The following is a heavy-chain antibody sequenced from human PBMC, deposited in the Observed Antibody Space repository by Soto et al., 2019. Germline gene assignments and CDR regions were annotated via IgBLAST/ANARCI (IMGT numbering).Heavy chain of an antibody. CDR1: GFTFGDYA. CDR2: IRSKAYGGTT. CDR3: TRGHSSSSGHAFDI. J-gene: IGHJ3*02. Sequence: GGSLRLSCTASGFTFGDYAMSWFRQAPGKGPEWVGFIRSKAYGGTTEYAASVKGRFTISRDDSKSIAHLQMNSLKTEDTAVYYCTRGHSSSSGHAFDIWGQGTMVTVSS. D-gene: IGHD6-6*01. V-gene: IGHV3-49*03.